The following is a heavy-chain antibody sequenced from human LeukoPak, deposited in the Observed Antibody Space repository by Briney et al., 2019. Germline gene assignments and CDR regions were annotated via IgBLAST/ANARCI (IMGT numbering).Heavy chain of an antibody. CDR1: GGSFSGYY. CDR2: INHSGST. D-gene: IGHD3-10*01. V-gene: IGHV4-34*01. Sequence: SETLSLTCAVYGGSFSGYYWSWIRQPPGKGLEWIGEINHSGSTNYNPSLKSRVTISVDTSKNQFSLNLSSVTAADTAVYYCLRSHGAYWGQGTLVTVSS. J-gene: IGHJ4*02. CDR3: LRSHGAY.